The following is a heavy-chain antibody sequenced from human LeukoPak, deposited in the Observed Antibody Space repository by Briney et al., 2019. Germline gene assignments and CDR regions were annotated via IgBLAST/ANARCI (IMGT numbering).Heavy chain of an antibody. CDR1: GFTISSYA. Sequence: GGSLRLSCAASGFTISSYAMSWVRQAPGKGLEWVSAISGSGGSTYYADSVKGRFTISRDNSKNTLYLQMNSLRAEDTAVYYCAKDQRATRTYDAFDIWGQGTMVTVSS. D-gene: IGHD5-12*01. CDR3: AKDQRATRTYDAFDI. J-gene: IGHJ3*02. V-gene: IGHV3-23*01. CDR2: ISGSGGST.